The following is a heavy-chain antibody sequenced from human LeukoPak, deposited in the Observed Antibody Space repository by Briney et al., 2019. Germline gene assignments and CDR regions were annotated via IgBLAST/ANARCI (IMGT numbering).Heavy chain of an antibody. D-gene: IGHD3-22*01. Sequence: SGGSLRLSCAASGFAFSSYSMNWVRQAPGKGLEWVSYISYSGNGIYYADSVKGRFTISRDNAKNSLFLQMNSLRAEDTAVYYCVKDSGYYDTSGKGWFDFWGQGTLVTVSS. CDR1: GFAFSSYS. J-gene: IGHJ5*01. V-gene: IGHV3-48*04. CDR2: ISYSGNGI. CDR3: VKDSGYYDTSGKGWFDF.